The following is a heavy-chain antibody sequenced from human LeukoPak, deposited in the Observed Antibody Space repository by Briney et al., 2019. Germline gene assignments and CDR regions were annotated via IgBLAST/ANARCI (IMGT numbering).Heavy chain of an antibody. CDR3: ASGRYFDWLLEKDQAHPFDY. CDR2: IYYSGSN. Sequence: SESLSLTCLVSGGFISSYYWSWIRPPPGRGVEWIGYIYYSGSNNYNPSLKSRVPISVDTSKDQVSLKLSSVTAAATGVYYCASGRYFDWLLEKDQAHPFDYGGEGTLVTVSS. CDR1: GGFISSYY. V-gene: IGHV4-59*12. D-gene: IGHD3-9*01. J-gene: IGHJ4*02.